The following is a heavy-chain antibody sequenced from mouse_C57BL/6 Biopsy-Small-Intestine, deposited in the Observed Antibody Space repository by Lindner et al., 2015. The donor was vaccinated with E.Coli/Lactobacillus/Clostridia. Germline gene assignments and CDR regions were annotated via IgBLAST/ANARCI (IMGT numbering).Heavy chain of an antibody. CDR2: IVPMLGIA. CDR1: GGSFTSNS. V-gene: IGHV1S126*01. CDR3: ATDKKAGGYYDSSGSYYSWFDP. J-gene: IGHJ2*03. Sequence: SVKVSCKASGGSFTSNSVSWVRQAPGQGLEWMGRIVPMLGIADYAPKFQDRVTMTADKFTNTVYMEVTSLRSEDTALYYCATDKKAGGYYDSSGSYYSWFDPWGQGTRGHRLL. D-gene: IGHD1-1*01.